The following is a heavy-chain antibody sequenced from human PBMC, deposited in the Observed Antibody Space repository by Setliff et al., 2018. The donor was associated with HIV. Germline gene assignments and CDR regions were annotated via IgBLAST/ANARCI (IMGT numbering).Heavy chain of an antibody. CDR3: ATAKEVWPAEGGFDY. D-gene: IGHD1-26*01. Sequence: ASVKVSCKVSGYILTDLSIHWVRQSPGKGLEWMGGFDAEDGGAIYAKKFQGRVTMTEDTSADTAYMELSSLRSEDTAVYYCATAKEVWPAEGGFDYWGQGTLVTVSS. J-gene: IGHJ4*02. V-gene: IGHV1-24*01. CDR2: FDAEDGGA. CDR1: GYILTDLS.